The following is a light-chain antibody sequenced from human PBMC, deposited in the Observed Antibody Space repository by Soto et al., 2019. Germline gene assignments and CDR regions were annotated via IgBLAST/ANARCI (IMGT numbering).Light chain of an antibody. J-gene: IGKJ4*02. V-gene: IGKV1-33*01. CDR3: QQYDTLPLT. Sequence: IQLTQSPSSLSASVGDRVTLTCQASQDIPNYLNWYQQKPGKAPKLLCYDASNLETGVPSRFSGGGSGTHFTFTITSLKPEDTATYYCQQYDTLPLTFGGGTKVDI. CDR1: QDIPNY. CDR2: DAS.